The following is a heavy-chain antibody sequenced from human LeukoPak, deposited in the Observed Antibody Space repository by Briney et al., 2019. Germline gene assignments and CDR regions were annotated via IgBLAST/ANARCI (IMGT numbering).Heavy chain of an antibody. CDR3: ARVGFTTSWSNFDY. Sequence: GASVKVSCKASAYTFTAFYIHWVRQAPGQGLEWMGRINPNGGDTNYAQKFQGRVTMASDTSISTAYMELSSLISDDTAVYYCARVGFTTSWSNFDYWGQGTLVTVSS. D-gene: IGHD2-2*01. CDR1: AYTFTAFY. J-gene: IGHJ4*02. V-gene: IGHV1-2*06. CDR2: INPNGGDT.